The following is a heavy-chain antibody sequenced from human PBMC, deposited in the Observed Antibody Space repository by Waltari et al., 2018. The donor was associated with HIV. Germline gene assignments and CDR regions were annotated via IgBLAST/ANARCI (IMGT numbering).Heavy chain of an antibody. J-gene: IGHJ3*02. CDR2: VYPSGNT. Sequence: QVQLQESGPGLVKPSGTLALTCAVSGGSISSSNWWSWVRQPPGKGLEWSGEVYPSGNTNYNPCLKSRVTISLDNSKNQFSLKLGSVTAAVTAIYHCARDRAIVIVPAARSAFDIWGQGTMVTVSS. D-gene: IGHD2-2*01. CDR1: GGSISSSNW. CDR3: ARDRAIVIVPAARSAFDI. V-gene: IGHV4-4*02.